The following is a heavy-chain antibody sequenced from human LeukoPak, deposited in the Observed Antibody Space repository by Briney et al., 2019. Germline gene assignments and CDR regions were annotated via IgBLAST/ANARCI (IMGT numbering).Heavy chain of an antibody. CDR3: ARDTVAAAGTIDY. Sequence: GGSLRLSCAASGFTFSSYSMNWVRQAPGKGLEWVSSISSSSSYIYYADSVKGRFTISRDNVKNSLYLQMNSLRAEDTAVYYCARDTVAAAGTIDYWGQGTLVTVSS. V-gene: IGHV3-21*01. D-gene: IGHD6-13*01. CDR2: ISSSSSYI. CDR1: GFTFSSYS. J-gene: IGHJ4*02.